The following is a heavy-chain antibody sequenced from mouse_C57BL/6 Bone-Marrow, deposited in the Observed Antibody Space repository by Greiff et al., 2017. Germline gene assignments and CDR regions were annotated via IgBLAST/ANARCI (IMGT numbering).Heavy chain of an antibody. D-gene: IGHD2-10*02. CDR1: GYTFTSYW. V-gene: IGHV1-55*01. J-gene: IGHJ3*01. CDR3: AREGMVKGWFAY. CDR2: IYPGSGST. Sequence: QVQLQQPGAELVKPGASVKMSCKASGYTFTSYWITWVKPRPGQGLEWIGDIYPGSGSTNYNEKFKSKATLTVDTSSSTAYMQLSSLTSEDSAVYYCAREGMVKGWFAYWGQGTLVTVSA.